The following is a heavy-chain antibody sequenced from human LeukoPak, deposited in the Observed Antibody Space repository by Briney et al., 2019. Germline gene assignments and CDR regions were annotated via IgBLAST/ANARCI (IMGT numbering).Heavy chain of an antibody. Sequence: GGSLRLSCAASGFTFSSYAMHWVRQAPGKGLEWVAVISYDGSNKYYADSVKGRFTISRDNSKNTLYLQMNSLRAEDTAVYYCARDLESYYDSSGSGYWGQGTLVTVSS. CDR1: GFTFSSYA. D-gene: IGHD3-22*01. V-gene: IGHV3-30-3*01. CDR3: ARDLESYYDSSGSGY. CDR2: ISYDGSNK. J-gene: IGHJ4*02.